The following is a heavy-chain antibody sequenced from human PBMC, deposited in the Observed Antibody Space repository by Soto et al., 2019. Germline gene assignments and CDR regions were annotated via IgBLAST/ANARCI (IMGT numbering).Heavy chain of an antibody. CDR1: GFTFSSYA. D-gene: IGHD3-10*01. Sequence: PGGSLRLSCAASGFTFSSYAMHWVRQAPGKGLEWVAVISYDGSNKYYADSVKGRFSISRDNSKNTLFLQMNSLRAEDTAVYYCVAEIGAKEFDNWGQGTVVTVSS. J-gene: IGHJ3*02. CDR3: VAEIGAKEFDN. CDR2: ISYDGSNK. V-gene: IGHV3-30-3*01.